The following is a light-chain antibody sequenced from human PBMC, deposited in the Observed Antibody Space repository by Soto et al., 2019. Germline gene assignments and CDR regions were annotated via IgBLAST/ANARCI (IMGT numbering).Light chain of an antibody. Sequence: EIVLTQSPGTLSLSPGERATLSCRASQSISGSFLAWYQQKPGQAPRLLIYSASSRAIGIPDRFSASGSGTDFALTISRLEPEDFAVYYCQQYGSSPLTFGGGTKVEIK. CDR1: QSISGSF. CDR2: SAS. CDR3: QQYGSSPLT. V-gene: IGKV3-20*01. J-gene: IGKJ4*01.